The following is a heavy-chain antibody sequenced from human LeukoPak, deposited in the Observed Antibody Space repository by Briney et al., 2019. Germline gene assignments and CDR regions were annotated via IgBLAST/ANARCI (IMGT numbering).Heavy chain of an antibody. CDR1: GFTFSSYA. J-gene: IGHJ6*03. Sequence: GGSLRLSCAASGFTFSSYAMSWVRQARGKGLDWVSAISGSSGDSTYYADSVKGRFTISRDNSKNTLYLQMNGLRAEDTAVYYCAKDLEAAALYYYYYMDVWGKGTTVTVSS. V-gene: IGHV3-23*01. CDR2: ISGSSGDST. CDR3: AKDLEAAALYYYYYMDV. D-gene: IGHD6-13*01.